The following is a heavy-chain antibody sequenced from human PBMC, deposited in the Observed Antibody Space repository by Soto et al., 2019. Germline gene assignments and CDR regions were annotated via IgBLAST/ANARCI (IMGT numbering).Heavy chain of an antibody. CDR2: INPNSGGT. V-gene: IGHV1-2*04. Sequence: GPSVKVSCKASGYTFTGYYMHWVRQAPGQGLEWMGWINPNSGGTNYAQKFQGWVTMTRDTSISTAYMELSRLRSDDTAVYYCARDAVTDYYDSSGYPGYWFDPWGQGTLVTVSS. J-gene: IGHJ5*02. CDR3: ARDAVTDYYDSSGYPGYWFDP. D-gene: IGHD3-22*01. CDR1: GYTFTGYY.